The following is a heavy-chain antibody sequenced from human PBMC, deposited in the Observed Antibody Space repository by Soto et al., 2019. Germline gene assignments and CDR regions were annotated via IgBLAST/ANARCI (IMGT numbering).Heavy chain of an antibody. J-gene: IGHJ3*02. Sequence: PGGSLRLSCAASGFTFSSYAMHWVRQAPGKGLEWVAVISYDGSNKYYADSVKGRFTISRDNSKNTLYLQMNSLRAEDTAVYYCARLPYYYDSSSTQADAFDIWGQGTMVTVSS. CDR1: GFTFSSYA. V-gene: IGHV3-30-3*01. CDR3: ARLPYYYDSSSTQADAFDI. D-gene: IGHD3-22*01. CDR2: ISYDGSNK.